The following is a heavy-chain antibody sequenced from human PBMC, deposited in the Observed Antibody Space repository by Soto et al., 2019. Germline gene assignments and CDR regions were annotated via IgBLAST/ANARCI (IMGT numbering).Heavy chain of an antibody. Sequence: GGSLRLSCAASGFTFSSYAMSWVRQAPGKGLEWVSAISGSGGSTYYADSVKGRFTISRDNSKNTLYLQMNSLRAEDTAVYYCAKDLSESSYSSSSGDFDYWGQGTLVTVSS. CDR3: AKDLSESSYSSSSGDFDY. CDR1: GFTFSSYA. CDR2: ISGSGGST. D-gene: IGHD6-6*01. V-gene: IGHV3-23*01. J-gene: IGHJ4*02.